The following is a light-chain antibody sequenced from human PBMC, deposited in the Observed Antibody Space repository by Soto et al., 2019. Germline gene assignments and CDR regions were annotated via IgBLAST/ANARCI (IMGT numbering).Light chain of an antibody. V-gene: IGKV3-15*01. J-gene: IGKJ2*01. CDR1: ESISSN. CDR2: GAA. CDR3: QQYNSWPPRYT. Sequence: EIVMTQSPATLSVSPGERATLSCRASESISSNLDWYQQKPGQTPRLLIYGAATRATDIPARFSGSGSGTEFTLTISSLQSEDFAVYYCQQYNSWPPRYTFGQGTKLEIK.